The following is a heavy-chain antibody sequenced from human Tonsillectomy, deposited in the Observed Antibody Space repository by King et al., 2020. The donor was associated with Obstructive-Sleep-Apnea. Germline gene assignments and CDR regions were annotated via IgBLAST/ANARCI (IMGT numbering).Heavy chain of an antibody. Sequence: VPLQESGPGLVKPSQTLSLTCTVSGGSVSSGDYYWSWIRQRPGKGLEWVGYIYYSGSTYYNPSLKSRVSISIDTSKNQFSLKLSSVTAADTAVYYWAREGAYFDSSGHQIDYWGQGTLVTVSS. V-gene: IGHV4-31*03. CDR3: AREGAYFDSSGHQIDY. CDR2: IYYSGST. J-gene: IGHJ4*02. CDR1: GGSVSSGDYY. D-gene: IGHD3-22*01.